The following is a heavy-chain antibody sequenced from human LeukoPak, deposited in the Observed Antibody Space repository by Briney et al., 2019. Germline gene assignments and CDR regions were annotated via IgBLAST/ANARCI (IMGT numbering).Heavy chain of an antibody. CDR3: AKRLWGDGSGSDFDY. Sequence: KTGGSLRLSCAASGFTFSDYYMSWIRQAPGKGLEWVSYISSSGSTIYYADSVKGRFTISRDNSKNTLYLQMNSLRAEDTAVYYCAKRLWGDGSGSDFDYWGQGTLVTVSS. J-gene: IGHJ4*02. V-gene: IGHV3-11*04. CDR2: ISSSGSTI. D-gene: IGHD3-10*01. CDR1: GFTFSDYY.